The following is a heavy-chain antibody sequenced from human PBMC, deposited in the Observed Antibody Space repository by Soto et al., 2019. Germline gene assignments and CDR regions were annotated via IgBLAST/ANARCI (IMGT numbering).Heavy chain of an antibody. J-gene: IGHJ4*02. CDR2: IYYSGST. CDR1: GGSISSSSYY. Sequence: SETLSLTCTVSGGSISSSSYYWGWIRQPPGKGLEWIGSIYYSGSTYYNPSLKSRVTISVDTSKNQFSLKLSSVTAADTAVYYCARRTSNYDILTGYYHGPFDYWGQGTLVTVSS. V-gene: IGHV4-39*01. CDR3: ARRTSNYDILTGYYHGPFDY. D-gene: IGHD3-9*01.